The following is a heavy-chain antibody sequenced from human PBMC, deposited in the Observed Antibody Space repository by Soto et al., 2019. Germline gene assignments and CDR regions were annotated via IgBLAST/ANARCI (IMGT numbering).Heavy chain of an antibody. CDR1: GFTFSNYW. D-gene: IGHD3-10*01. Sequence: EVQLVESGGGLVQPGGSLRLSCGVSGFTFSNYWMHWVRQARGEGLVWVSRINGDGSFTRFADSVKGRFTISRDNAKNTLYLQMNSLRVDDTAVYYCASVGGGSGTFDYRGQGTLVTVYS. J-gene: IGHJ4*02. CDR3: ASVGGGSGTFDY. V-gene: IGHV3-74*01. CDR2: INGDGSFT.